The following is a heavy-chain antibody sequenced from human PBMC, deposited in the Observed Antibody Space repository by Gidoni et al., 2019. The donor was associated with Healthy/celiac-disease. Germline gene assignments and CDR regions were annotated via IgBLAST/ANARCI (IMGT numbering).Heavy chain of an antibody. CDR2: ISSSSSTI. CDR1: GFTFSSYS. J-gene: IGHJ2*01. CDR3: ARDSNDYGDYAADL. D-gene: IGHD4-17*01. Sequence: LVQPGGSLRLSCAASGFTFSSYSMNWVRQAPGKGLEWVSYISSSSSTIYYADSVKGRFTISRDNAKNSLYLQMNSLRAEDTAVYYCARDSNDYGDYAADLWGRGTLVTVSS. V-gene: IGHV3-48*01.